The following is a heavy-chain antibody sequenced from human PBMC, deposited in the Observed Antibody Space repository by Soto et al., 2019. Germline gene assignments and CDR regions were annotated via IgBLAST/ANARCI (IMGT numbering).Heavy chain of an antibody. V-gene: IGHV3-48*03. CDR1: GFTFSSYE. CDR2: ISSSGSTI. J-gene: IGHJ5*02. D-gene: IGHD2-21*02. Sequence: GGSLRLSCAASGFTFSSYEMNWVRQAPGKGLEWVSYISSSGSTIYYAVSVKGRFTISRDNAKNSLYLQMNSLRAEDTAGYYWARVGDGLVTAPNGFVPWGQGTLVTVSS. CDR3: ARVGDGLVTAPNGFVP.